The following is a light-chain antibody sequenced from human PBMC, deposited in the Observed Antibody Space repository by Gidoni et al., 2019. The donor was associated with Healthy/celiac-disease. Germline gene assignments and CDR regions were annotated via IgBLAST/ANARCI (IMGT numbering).Light chain of an antibody. J-gene: IGLJ3*02. V-gene: IGLV3-21*04. CDR3: QVWDSSSDHHWV. CDR2: DDS. CDR1: NIGSKS. Sequence: SYVLTQPPSVSVAPGKTARITCGGNNIGSKSVHWYQQKPGQAPVLVIYDDSDRPSGIPERFSGSSSGNTATLTISRVEAGDEADYYCQVWDSSSDHHWVFGGGTKLTVL.